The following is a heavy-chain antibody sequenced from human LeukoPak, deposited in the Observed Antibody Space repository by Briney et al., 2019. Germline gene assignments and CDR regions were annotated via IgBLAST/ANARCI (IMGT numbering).Heavy chain of an antibody. Sequence: ASVKVSCKASGGTFSNYAISWVRQAPGQGLEWMGIINPSADSTNYAQKFQGRVTMTRDMSTSTVYMDLSSLTSEDTAVYYCARGHPSATGYSSGWYFHYWGQGTLVTVSS. V-gene: IGHV1-46*01. J-gene: IGHJ4*02. CDR2: INPSADST. CDR1: GGTFSNYA. D-gene: IGHD6-19*01. CDR3: ARGHPSATGYSSGWYFHY.